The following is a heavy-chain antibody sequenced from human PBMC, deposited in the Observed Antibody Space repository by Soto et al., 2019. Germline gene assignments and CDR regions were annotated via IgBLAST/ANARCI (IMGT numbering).Heavy chain of an antibody. Sequence: SETLSLTCAVSGGSISSSNWWSWVRQPPGKGLEWIGEIYHSGSTNYNPSLKSRVTISVDKSKSQFSLKLSSVTAADTAVYYCASWSGYYFDYYGMDVWGQGTTVTVSS. CDR3: ASWSGYYFDYYGMDV. J-gene: IGHJ6*02. D-gene: IGHD3-3*01. CDR2: IYHSGST. V-gene: IGHV4-4*02. CDR1: GGSISSSNW.